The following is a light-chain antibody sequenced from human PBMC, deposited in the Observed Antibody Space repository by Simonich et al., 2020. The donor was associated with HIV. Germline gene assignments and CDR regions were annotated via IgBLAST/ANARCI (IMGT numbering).Light chain of an antibody. CDR2: KAS. CDR1: QSISSW. Sequence: DSQMTQSPSTLSASVGDRVTITCRASQSISSWLAWYQQKPGKVPKLLIYKASSLESGVPSRFSGSGSGTEFTLTISSLQPDDFATYYCQQAITFPRTFGQGTKVEVK. CDR3: QQAITFPRT. J-gene: IGKJ1*01. V-gene: IGKV1-5*03.